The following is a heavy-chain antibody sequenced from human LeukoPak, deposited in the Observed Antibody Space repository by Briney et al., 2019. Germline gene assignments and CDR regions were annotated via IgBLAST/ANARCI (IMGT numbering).Heavy chain of an antibody. CDR2: IKSKIDGGTT. CDR1: GFTFSSYS. CDR3: TTGTHYYDSSGYYWGNP. V-gene: IGHV3-15*01. Sequence: GGSLRLSCAASGFTFSSYSMNWVRQAPGRGLEWVGRIKSKIDGGTTDYAAPVKGRFSISRDDSKNILYLEMESLKSEDTAVYYCTTGTHYYDSSGYYWGNPWGQGTLVTVSS. J-gene: IGHJ5*02. D-gene: IGHD3-22*01.